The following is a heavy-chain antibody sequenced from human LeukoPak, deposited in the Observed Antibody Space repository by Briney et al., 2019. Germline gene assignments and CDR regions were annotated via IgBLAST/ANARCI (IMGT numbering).Heavy chain of an antibody. V-gene: IGHV4-59*08. J-gene: IGHJ4*02. CDR2: IYYSGST. D-gene: IGHD3-22*01. Sequence: SETLSLTCAVYGGSFSGYYWSWIRQPPGKGLEWIGYIYYSGSTNYNPSLKSRVTISVDTSKNQFSLKLSSVTAADTAVYYCARHPINYYDSSGYGYYFDYWGQGTLVTVSS. CDR3: ARHPINYYDSSGYGYYFDY. CDR1: GGSFSGYY.